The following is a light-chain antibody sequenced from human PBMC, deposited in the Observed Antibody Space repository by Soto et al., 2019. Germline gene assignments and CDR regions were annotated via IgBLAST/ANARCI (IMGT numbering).Light chain of an antibody. V-gene: IGKV3-11*01. CDR3: QQRFTWPS. CDR2: DAS. Sequence: ETVLTQSPATLSLSPGERATLSCRASQSISSYLAWYQQKPGQAPRLLIYDASNRATGIPARFSGSGSGTDFPLTSSSLEPEDLAVYYCQQRFTWPSFGPGTKVDIK. CDR1: QSISSY. J-gene: IGKJ3*01.